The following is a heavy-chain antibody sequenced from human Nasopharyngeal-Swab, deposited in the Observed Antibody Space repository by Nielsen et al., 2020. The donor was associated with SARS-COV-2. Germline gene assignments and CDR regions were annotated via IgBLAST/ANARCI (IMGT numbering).Heavy chain of an antibody. CDR3: ARDIGDGFDY. CDR2: ISSSTTTI. V-gene: IGHV3-48*04. J-gene: IGHJ4*02. Sequence: GESLKISCAASRLTFTDYSMNWVRQAPGKGLEWVSYISSSTTTIYYADSVKGRFTISRDNAKNSLYLQMNSLRAEDTAVYYCARDIGDGFDYWGQGTLVTVSS. CDR1: RLTFTDYS. D-gene: IGHD1-26*01.